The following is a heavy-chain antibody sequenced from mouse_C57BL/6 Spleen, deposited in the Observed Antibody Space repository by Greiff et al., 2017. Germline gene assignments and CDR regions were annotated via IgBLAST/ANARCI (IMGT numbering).Heavy chain of an antibody. D-gene: IGHD1-1*01. Sequence: QVQLQQPGAELVKPGASVKLSCKASGYTFTSYWMHWVKQRPGQGLEWIGMIHPNSGSTNYNEKFKSKATLTVDKSSSTAYMQLSSLTSEDSAVYYCARGAYYGSYWYFDVWGTGTTVTVSS. CDR2: IHPNSGST. J-gene: IGHJ1*03. CDR1: GYTFTSYW. V-gene: IGHV1-64*01. CDR3: ARGAYYGSYWYFDV.